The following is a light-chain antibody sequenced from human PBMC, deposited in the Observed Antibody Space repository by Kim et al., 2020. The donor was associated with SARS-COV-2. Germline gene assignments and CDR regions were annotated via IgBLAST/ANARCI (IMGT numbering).Light chain of an antibody. J-gene: IGKJ1*01. CDR3: QKYNSAPWT. Sequence: ASVGDRVTITCRASQDIANSLAWYQQKPGTVPKVLIYAASTLQSGVPSRFSGSGSGTEFTLTIGSLQTEDAETYYCQKYNSAPWTFGPGTKVDIK. CDR1: QDIANS. CDR2: AAS. V-gene: IGKV1-27*01.